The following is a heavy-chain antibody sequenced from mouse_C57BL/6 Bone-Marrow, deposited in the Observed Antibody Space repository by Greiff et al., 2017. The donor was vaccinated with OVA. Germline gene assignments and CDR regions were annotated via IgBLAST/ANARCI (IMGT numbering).Heavy chain of an antibody. D-gene: IGHD1-1*01. CDR3: ARDAPYGRYFDV. Sequence: EVQGVESGGGLVQSGRSLRLSCATSGFTFSDFYMEWVRQAPGKGLEWIAASRNKANDYTTEYSASVKGRFIVSRDTSQSILYLQMNALRAEDTAIYYCARDAPYGRYFDVWGTGTTVTVSS. V-gene: IGHV7-1*01. CDR1: GFTFSDFY. J-gene: IGHJ1*03. CDR2: SRNKANDYTT.